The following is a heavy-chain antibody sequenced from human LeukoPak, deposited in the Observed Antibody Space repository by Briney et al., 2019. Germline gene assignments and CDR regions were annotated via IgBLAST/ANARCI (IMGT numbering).Heavy chain of an antibody. V-gene: IGHV3-23*01. J-gene: IGHJ5*02. CDR1: GFTFSSYA. CDR3: VRGVGVSRFNYFDP. CDR2: ISGSGGST. D-gene: IGHD5-24*01. Sequence: GGSLRLSCAASGFTFSSYAMSWVRQAPRKGVEWVSAISGSGGSTYYADSVKGRFTISRDNSKNTLYLQMNSLRDDDTAVYYCVRGVGVSRFNYFDPWGQGTLVTVSS.